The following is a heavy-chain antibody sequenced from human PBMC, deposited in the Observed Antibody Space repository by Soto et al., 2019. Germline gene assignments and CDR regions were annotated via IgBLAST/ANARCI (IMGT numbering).Heavy chain of an antibody. V-gene: IGHV3-23*01. Sequence: GSLRLSCAASGFTFSSYAMSWVRQAPGKGLEWVSAISGSGGSTYYADSVKGRFTISRDNSKNTLYLQMNSLRAEDTAVYYCAKDHYYGSGSYGSDYNWFDPWGQGTLVTVSS. CDR3: AKDHYYGSGSYGSDYNWFDP. J-gene: IGHJ5*02. CDR2: ISGSGGST. CDR1: GFTFSSYA. D-gene: IGHD3-10*01.